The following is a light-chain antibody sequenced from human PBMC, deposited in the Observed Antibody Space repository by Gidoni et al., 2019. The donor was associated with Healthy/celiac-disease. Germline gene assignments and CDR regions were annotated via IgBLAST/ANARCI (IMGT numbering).Light chain of an antibody. J-gene: IGKJ3*01. CDR3: QQRSNWRGIT. CDR1: QSVSSY. CDR2: DAS. Sequence: VLTQSPATLSLSPGERATLSCRASQSVSSYLAWYQQKPGQAPRLLIYDASNRATGIPARFSGSGSGTDFTLTISSLEPEDFAVYYCQQRSNWRGITFGPGTKVDIK. V-gene: IGKV3-11*01.